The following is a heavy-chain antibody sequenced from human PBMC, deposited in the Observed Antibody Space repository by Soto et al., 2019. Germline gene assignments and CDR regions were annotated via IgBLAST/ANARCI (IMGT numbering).Heavy chain of an antibody. V-gene: IGHV1-3*01. J-gene: IGHJ5*02. CDR3: AGDEQWLVHWFDP. CDR2: INAGNGNT. Sequence: QVQLVQSGAEVKKPGASVKVSCKASGYTFTSYAMHWVRQAPGQRLEWMGWINAGNGNTKYSQKFQGRVTITRDTSASTAYMEQSSLRSDDTAVYYCAGDEQWLVHWFDPWGQGTLVTVSS. CDR1: GYTFTSYA. D-gene: IGHD6-19*01.